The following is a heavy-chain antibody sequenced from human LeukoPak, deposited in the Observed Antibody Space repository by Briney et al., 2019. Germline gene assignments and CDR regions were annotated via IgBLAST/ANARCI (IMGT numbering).Heavy chain of an antibody. CDR3: AKTGSYHHNWFDP. V-gene: IGHV3-30*18. J-gene: IGHJ5*02. D-gene: IGHD3-10*01. Sequence: GGSLRLSCAASGFTFSSYTMHWVRQAPGKGLEWVAVISFDGSNKYYVDSVKGRFTISRDSSKNTLFLQMNSLRTEDTAVYYCAKTGSYHHNWFDPWGQGTLVTVSS. CDR1: GFTFSSYT. CDR2: ISFDGSNK.